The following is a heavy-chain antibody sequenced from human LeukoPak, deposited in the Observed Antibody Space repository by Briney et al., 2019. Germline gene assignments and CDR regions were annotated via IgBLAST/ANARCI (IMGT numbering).Heavy chain of an antibody. V-gene: IGHV4-59*01. Sequence: SETLSLTCTVSGGSISSYYWSWIRQPPGKGLEWIGYIYYSGGTNYNPSLKSRVTVSVDTSKNQFSLKLSSVTAADTAVYYCARVVVGAIPSYYYYGMDVWGQGTTVTVSS. CDR2: IYYSGGT. J-gene: IGHJ6*02. CDR3: ARVVVGAIPSYYYYGMDV. D-gene: IGHD1-26*01. CDR1: GGSISSYY.